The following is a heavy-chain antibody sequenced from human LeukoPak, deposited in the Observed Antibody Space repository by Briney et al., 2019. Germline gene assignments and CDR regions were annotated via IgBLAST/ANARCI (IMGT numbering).Heavy chain of an antibody. V-gene: IGHV4-59*01. Sequence: SETLSLTCTVSGGSISSYHWSWIRQPPGKGLEWIGYIYYSGSTNYNPSLKSRVTISVDTSKNQFSLKLSSVTAADTAVYYCARGYGGYYYGVDHWGQGTLVTVSS. CDR1: GGSISSYH. J-gene: IGHJ4*02. D-gene: IGHD3-22*01. CDR2: IYYSGST. CDR3: ARGYGGYYYGVDH.